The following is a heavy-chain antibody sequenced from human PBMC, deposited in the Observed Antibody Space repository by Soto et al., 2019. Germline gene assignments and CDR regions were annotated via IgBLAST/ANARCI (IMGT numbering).Heavy chain of an antibody. J-gene: IGHJ4*02. CDR2: INHSGST. D-gene: IGHD3-22*01. CDR3: ARVYPYYYDSSGYDQTDY. Sequence: SETLSLTCAVYGGSFSGYYWSWIRQPPGKGLEWIGEINHSGSTNYNPSLKSRVTISVDTSKNQFSLKLSSVTAADTAVYYCARVYPYYYDSSGYDQTDYWGQGTLVTVSS. V-gene: IGHV4-34*01. CDR1: GGSFSGYY.